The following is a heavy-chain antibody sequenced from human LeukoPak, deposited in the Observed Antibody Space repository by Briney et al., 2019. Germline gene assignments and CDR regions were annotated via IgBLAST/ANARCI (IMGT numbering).Heavy chain of an antibody. Sequence: SETLSLACTVSGGSISSNSYYWGWIRQPPGKGLEWIVSIYYSGSTYYNPSLKSRVTISVDTYKNQFSLKLSSVTAADTAVYYCARGGGISHYYYYMDVWGKGTTVTISS. CDR1: GGSISSNSYY. CDR3: ARGGGISHYYYYMDV. CDR2: IYYSGST. D-gene: IGHD6-13*01. J-gene: IGHJ6*03. V-gene: IGHV4-39*07.